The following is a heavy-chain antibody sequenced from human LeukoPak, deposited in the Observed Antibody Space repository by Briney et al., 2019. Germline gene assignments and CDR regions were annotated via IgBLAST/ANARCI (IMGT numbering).Heavy chain of an antibody. CDR2: IYPGDSDT. CDR3: ARHLGGRYFDWLPYFDY. CDR1: GYSFTSYW. J-gene: IGHJ4*02. D-gene: IGHD3-9*01. V-gene: IGHV5-51*01. Sequence: GESLKISCKGSGYSFTSYWIGWVRQMPGKGLEWMGIIYPGDSDTRYSPSFQGQVTISADKSISTAYLQWSSLKASDTAMYYCARHLGGRYFDWLPYFDYWGQETLVTVSS.